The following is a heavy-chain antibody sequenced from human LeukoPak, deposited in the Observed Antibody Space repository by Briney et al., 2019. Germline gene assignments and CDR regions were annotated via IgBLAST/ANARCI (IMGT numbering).Heavy chain of an antibody. J-gene: IGHJ5*02. Sequence: GGSLRLSCAASGFTFSSYEMNWVRQAPVKGLEWVSYISSSGSTIYYADSVKGRFTISRDNAKNSLYLQMNSLRAEDTAVYYCARDKQLWLDDNWFDPWGQGTLVTVSS. CDR1: GFTFSSYE. CDR3: ARDKQLWLDDNWFDP. CDR2: ISSSGSTI. V-gene: IGHV3-48*03. D-gene: IGHD5-18*01.